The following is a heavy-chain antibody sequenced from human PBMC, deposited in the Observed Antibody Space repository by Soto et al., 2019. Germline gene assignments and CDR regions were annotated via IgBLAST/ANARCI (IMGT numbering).Heavy chain of an antibody. V-gene: IGHV4-59*01. CDR2: IYYSGST. CDR1: GGSISSYY. Sequence: PLETLSLTCTVSGGSISSYYWSWIRQPPGKGLEWIGYIYYSGSTNYNPSLKSRVTISVDTSKNQFSLKLSSVTAADTAVYYCATRYYCTNGVCHDAFDIWGQGTMVTVSS. D-gene: IGHD2-8*01. J-gene: IGHJ3*02. CDR3: ATRYYCTNGVCHDAFDI.